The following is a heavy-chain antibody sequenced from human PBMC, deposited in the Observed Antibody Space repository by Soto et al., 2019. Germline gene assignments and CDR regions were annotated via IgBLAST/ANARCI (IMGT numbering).Heavy chain of an antibody. V-gene: IGHV1-46*01. CDR3: ARGDIVLVPASEGNWFDP. Sequence: QVQLVQSGAEVKKPGASVTVSCKASAYSFTTYHIHWVRQAPGQGLEWMGLINPDAGATNYAQRFQGRLRLTRDTSTSTVYMEPRSLRFDDTAVYYCARGDIVLVPASEGNWFDPWGQGTLVTVSS. CDR2: INPDAGAT. D-gene: IGHD2-2*01. J-gene: IGHJ5*02. CDR1: AYSFTTYH.